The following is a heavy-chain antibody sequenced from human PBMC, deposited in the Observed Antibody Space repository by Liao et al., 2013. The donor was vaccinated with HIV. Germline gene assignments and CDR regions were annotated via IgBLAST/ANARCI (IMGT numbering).Heavy chain of an antibody. CDR1: GGSISSGSYY. CDR2: IYTSGST. V-gene: IGHV4-61*02. D-gene: IGHD4-17*01. CDR3: ARGDDYGDYGDPFNI. J-gene: IGHJ3*02. Sequence: QVQLQESGPGLVKPSQTLSLTCTVSGGSISSGSYYWSWIRQPAGKGLEWIGRIYTSGSTNYNPSLKSRVTISVDRSKNQFSLKLSSVTAADTAVYYCARGDDYGDYGDPFNIWGQGTMVTVSS.